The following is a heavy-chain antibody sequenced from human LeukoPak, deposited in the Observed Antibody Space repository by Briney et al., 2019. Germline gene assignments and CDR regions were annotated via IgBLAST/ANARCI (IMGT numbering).Heavy chain of an antibody. J-gene: IGHJ4*02. CDR3: ARDLKWPDSH. CDR2: INKGGSYM. CDR1: GFTFSSYA. Sequence: GGSLRLSCAASGFTFSSYAMNWVRQTPGKGLEWVSAINKGGSYMTYADSVKGRFTASRDNAKNSLFLQMNSLRAEDTAVYYCARDLKWPDSHWGQGTLVTVSS. V-gene: IGHV3-21*01. D-gene: IGHD3-22*01.